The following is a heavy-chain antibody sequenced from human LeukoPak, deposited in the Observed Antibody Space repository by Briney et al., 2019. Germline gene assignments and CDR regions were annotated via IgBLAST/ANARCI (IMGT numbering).Heavy chain of an antibody. J-gene: IGHJ4*02. CDR1: GFTFGDYA. CDR2: IRSKAYGGTT. V-gene: IGHV3-49*03. CDR3: TSTASTVTTMGYYFDY. Sequence: GGSLRLSCTASGFTFGDYAMSWFRQAPGKGLEWVGFIRSKAYGGTTEYAASVKGRFTISRDDSKSIAYLQMNSLKTEGTAVYYCTSTASTVTTMGYYFDYWGQGTLVTVSS. D-gene: IGHD4-17*01.